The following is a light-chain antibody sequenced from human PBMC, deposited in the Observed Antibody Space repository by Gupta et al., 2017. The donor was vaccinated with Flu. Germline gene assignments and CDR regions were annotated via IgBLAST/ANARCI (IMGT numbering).Light chain of an antibody. Sequence: QSVLTQPPSVSAAPGQTVTISCSGTNSNIENNYVSWYQHVPGTAPTLLIYDDNRRPSGIPGRFSGTKSGSSATLAIFELQAGDGADYFCGTWDRSLSAVVFGGGTKVTVL. V-gene: IGLV1-51*01. CDR1: NSNIENNY. CDR3: GTWDRSLSAVV. J-gene: IGLJ3*02. CDR2: DDN.